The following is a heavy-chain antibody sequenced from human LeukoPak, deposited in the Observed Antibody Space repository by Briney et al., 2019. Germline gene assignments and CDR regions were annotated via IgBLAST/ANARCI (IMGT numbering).Heavy chain of an antibody. Sequence: SETLSLTCTVSGGSISSYYWSWIRQPPGKGLEWIGYIYYSGSTNYNPSLKSRVTISVDTSKNQFSLKLSSVTAADTAVYYCARVALTIFGVDYFDYWGQGTLVTVSS. D-gene: IGHD3-3*01. CDR3: ARVALTIFGVDYFDY. V-gene: IGHV4-59*12. J-gene: IGHJ4*02. CDR1: GGSISSYY. CDR2: IYYSGST.